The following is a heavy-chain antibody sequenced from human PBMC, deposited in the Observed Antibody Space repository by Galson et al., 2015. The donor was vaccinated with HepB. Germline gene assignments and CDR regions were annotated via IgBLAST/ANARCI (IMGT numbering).Heavy chain of an antibody. D-gene: IGHD3-22*01. V-gene: IGHV5-51*01. CDR3: ARLKGHGTMIVVLGDY. Sequence: QSGAEVKKPGESLKISCKASEYSFTNYWIAWVRQMPGKGLEWMGIIYPVDSDTRYSPSFQGQVTISADKSISTAYLQWSSLKASDTAMYYCARLKGHGTMIVVLGDYWGQGTLVTVSS. CDR2: IYPVDSDT. J-gene: IGHJ4*02. CDR1: EYSFTNYW.